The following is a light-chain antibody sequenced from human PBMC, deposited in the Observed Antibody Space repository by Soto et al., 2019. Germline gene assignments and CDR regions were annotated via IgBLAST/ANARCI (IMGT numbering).Light chain of an antibody. CDR1: QSVSSN. CDR3: QQYNNWPPIT. J-gene: IGKJ5*01. V-gene: IGKV3-15*01. CDR2: GAS. Sequence: EIVMTQSPATLSVSPGGRATLFCSASQSVSSNLAWYQQKPGQAPRLLIYGASTRATGIPARFSGSGSGTEFTLTISSLQSEDFAVYYCQQYNNWPPITFGQGTRLEIK.